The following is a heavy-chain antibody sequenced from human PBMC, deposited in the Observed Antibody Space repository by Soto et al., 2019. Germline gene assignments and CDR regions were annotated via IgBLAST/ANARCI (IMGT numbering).Heavy chain of an antibody. Sequence: EVQLLESGGGLVQPGGSLRLSCAASGFTFSSYAMSWVRQAPGKGLEWVSTISGSDGSTYYADSVKGRFTISRDNSKNTLYLQMNSLRAEDTAVYYCASSTTETSSWFDPWGQGTLVTVSS. CDR1: GFTFSSYA. D-gene: IGHD4-4*01. CDR3: ASSTTETSSWFDP. CDR2: ISGSDGST. V-gene: IGHV3-23*01. J-gene: IGHJ5*02.